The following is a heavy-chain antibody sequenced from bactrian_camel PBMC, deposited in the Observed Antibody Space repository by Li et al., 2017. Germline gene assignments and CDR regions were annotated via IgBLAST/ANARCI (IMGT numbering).Heavy chain of an antibody. J-gene: IGHJ4*01. CDR1: GRTSGC. V-gene: IGHV3S31*01. Sequence: VQLVESGGGSVQPGGSLRLSCAVTGRTSGCMGWFRQIPGKEREGVAAIYHSSGLTYYADSVKGRFTISRDNTKTTLYLQMNNLQPDDTAMYYCAASKPPCYYSETLAAQADDFNHWGQGTQVTVS. CDR2: IYHSSGLT. CDR3: AASKPPCYYSETLAAQADDFNH. D-gene: IGHD2*01.